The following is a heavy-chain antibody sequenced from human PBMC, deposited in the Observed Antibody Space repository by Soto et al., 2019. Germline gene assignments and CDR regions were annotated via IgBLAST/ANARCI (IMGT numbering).Heavy chain of an antibody. Sequence: EVQLLESGGGLVQPGGSLRLSCAASGFTFSSYAMSWVRQAPGKGLEWVSAISGSGGSTYYADSVKGRFTISRDNSKNTLYLQMNSLRAEETAVYYCAKVDYDFWSGYYPFDYWGPGTLVTVSS. D-gene: IGHD3-3*01. V-gene: IGHV3-23*01. J-gene: IGHJ4*02. CDR2: ISGSGGST. CDR3: AKVDYDFWSGYYPFDY. CDR1: GFTFSSYA.